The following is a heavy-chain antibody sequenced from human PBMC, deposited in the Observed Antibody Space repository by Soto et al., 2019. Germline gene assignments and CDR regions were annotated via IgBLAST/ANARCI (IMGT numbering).Heavy chain of an antibody. J-gene: IGHJ4*02. D-gene: IGHD3-3*01. Sequence: EVQLLESGGGLVQPGGSLRLSCAVSGFTFSSYAMSWVRQAPGKGLEWVSAISGSGGSTYYADSVKGRFTISRDNSKNTLYLQMNSLRAEDTAVYYCAKLTTIFGVVITSFDYWGQGTLVTVSS. CDR1: GFTFSSYA. CDR2: ISGSGGST. CDR3: AKLTTIFGVVITSFDY. V-gene: IGHV3-23*01.